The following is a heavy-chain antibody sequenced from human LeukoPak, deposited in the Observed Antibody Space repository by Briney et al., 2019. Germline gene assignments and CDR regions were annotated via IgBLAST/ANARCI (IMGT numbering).Heavy chain of an antibody. CDR3: ARGLPVRDTAMVI. J-gene: IGHJ4*02. Sequence: EASVTVSCKASRYTFTSYDINWVRQDPGQGVAWVGWMNHNSGDTGHAQTFQGRVTMTRNTSISTAYMELSSLRSEDTAVYYCARGLPVRDTAMVIWGQGTPVTVSS. CDR2: MNHNSGDT. V-gene: IGHV1-8*01. D-gene: IGHD5-18*01. CDR1: RYTFTSYD.